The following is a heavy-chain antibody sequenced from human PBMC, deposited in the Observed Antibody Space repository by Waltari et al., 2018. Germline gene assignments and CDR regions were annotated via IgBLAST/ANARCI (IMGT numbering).Heavy chain of an antibody. CDR2: IIPILGIA. J-gene: IGHJ5*02. D-gene: IGHD1-7*01. CDR3: ARGRLGITGTYNWFDP. CDR1: GGTFSSYA. V-gene: IGHV1-69*04. Sequence: QVQLVQSGAEVKKPGSSVKVSCKASGGTFSSYAISWVRQAPGQGLEWMGGIIPILGIANYAQKFQGRVTITADESTSTAYMELSSLRSEDTDVYYCARGRLGITGTYNWFDPWGQGTLVTVSS.